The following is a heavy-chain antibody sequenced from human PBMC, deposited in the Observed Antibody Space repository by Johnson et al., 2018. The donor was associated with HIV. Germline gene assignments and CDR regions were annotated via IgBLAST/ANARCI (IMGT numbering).Heavy chain of an antibody. CDR1: RFTFSSFA. V-gene: IGHV3-30-3*01. J-gene: IGHJ3*02. D-gene: IGHD2-2*01. Sequence: VQPGRSLRLSCVASRFTFSSFAMHWVRKAPGKGLEWVAVISYDGSNKYYADSVKGRFNISRDNSKNTLYLQMHSLRAEDTAVYYCARGGLGYQNIHDPLDIWGQGTIVTFSS. CDR3: ARGGLGYQNIHDPLDI. CDR2: ISYDGSNK.